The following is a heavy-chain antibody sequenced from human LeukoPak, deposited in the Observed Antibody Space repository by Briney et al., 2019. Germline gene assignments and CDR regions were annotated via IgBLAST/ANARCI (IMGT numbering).Heavy chain of an antibody. V-gene: IGHV1-69*05. D-gene: IGHD2-2*02. CDR3: ARCCSTRKRVDAFDI. J-gene: IGHJ3*02. CDR1: GGTFSSYA. CDR2: IIPIFGTA. Sequence: SVKVSCKASGGTFSSYAISWARQAPGQGLEWMGGIIPIFGTANYAQKFQGRVTITTDESTSTAYMELSSLRSEDTAVYYCARCCSTRKRVDAFDIWGQGTMVTVSS.